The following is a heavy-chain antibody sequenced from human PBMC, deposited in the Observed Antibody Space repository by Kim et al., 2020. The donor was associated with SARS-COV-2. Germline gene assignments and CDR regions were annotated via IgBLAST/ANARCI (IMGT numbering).Heavy chain of an antibody. Sequence: ASVKVSCKASGYTFTSYGISWVRQAPGQGLEWMGWISAYNGNTNYAQKLQGRVTMTTDTSTSTAYMELRSLRSDDTTVYYCAISPSAPPHSSSALEYFQHWGQGTLVTVSS. D-gene: IGHD6-6*01. CDR3: AISPSAPPHSSSALEYFQH. J-gene: IGHJ1*01. CDR2: ISAYNGNT. CDR1: GYTFTSYG. V-gene: IGHV1-18*04.